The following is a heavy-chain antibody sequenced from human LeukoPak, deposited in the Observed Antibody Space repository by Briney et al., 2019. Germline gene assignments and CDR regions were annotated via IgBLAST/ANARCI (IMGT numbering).Heavy chain of an antibody. J-gene: IGHJ4*02. CDR2: IYHSGST. CDR1: GGSISSSSYY. D-gene: IGHD3-10*01. Sequence: PSETLSLTCTVSGGSISSSSYYWGWIRQPPGKGLEWIGSIYHSGSTYYNPSLKSRVTISVDTSKNQFSLKLSSVTAADTAVYYCARDAGSYYKDWGQGTLVTVSS. CDR3: ARDAGSYYKD. V-gene: IGHV4-39*07.